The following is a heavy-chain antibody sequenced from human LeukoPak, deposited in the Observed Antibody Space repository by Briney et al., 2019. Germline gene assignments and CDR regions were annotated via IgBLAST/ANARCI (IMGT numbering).Heavy chain of an antibody. CDR3: ARDSGTYGYYMDV. V-gene: IGHV3-30*12. J-gene: IGHJ6*04. Sequence: GGSLRLSCAAFGFTFSSYGMHWVRQAPGRGLEWMAFIQYDGSNKFYADSVKGRFTISRDNAKNSVYLQMNSLRVEDTAVYYCARDSGTYGYYMDVWGKGTTVTVSS. CDR2: IQYDGSNK. D-gene: IGHD1-26*01. CDR1: GFTFSSYG.